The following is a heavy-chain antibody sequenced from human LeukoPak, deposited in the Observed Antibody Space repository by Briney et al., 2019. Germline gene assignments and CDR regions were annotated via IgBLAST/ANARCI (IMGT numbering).Heavy chain of an antibody. CDR1: GYSFTSYW. CDR2: IYPGESDT. Sequence: GESLKISCKGSGYSFTSYWIGWVRQMPGKGLEWMGIIYPGESDTRYSPSFQGQVTISADKYISTAYLQWSSLKASDTAMYYCARQAVAGASPLDYWGQGTLVSVSS. V-gene: IGHV5-51*01. D-gene: IGHD6-19*01. J-gene: IGHJ4*02. CDR3: ARQAVAGASPLDY.